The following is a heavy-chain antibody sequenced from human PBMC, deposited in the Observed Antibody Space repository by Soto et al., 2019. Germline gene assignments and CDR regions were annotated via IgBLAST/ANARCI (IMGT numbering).Heavy chain of an antibody. CDR3: TRDRIAARYYYYYGMDV. D-gene: IGHD6-6*01. J-gene: IGHJ6*02. Sequence: GGSLRLSXTASGFTLGDYAMSWFRQAPGKGLEWVGFIRSKAYGGTTEYAASVKGRFTISRDDSKSIAYLQMNSLKTEDTAVYYCTRDRIAARYYYYYGMDVWGQGTTVTVSS. CDR2: IRSKAYGGTT. CDR1: GFTLGDYA. V-gene: IGHV3-49*03.